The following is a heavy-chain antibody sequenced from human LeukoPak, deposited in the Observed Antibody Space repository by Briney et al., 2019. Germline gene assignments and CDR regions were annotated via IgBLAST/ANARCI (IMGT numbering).Heavy chain of an antibody. D-gene: IGHD6-6*01. V-gene: IGHV1-8*03. Sequence: ASVKVSCKASGYTFTSYDINWVRQATGQGLEWMGWMNPNSGNTGYAQKFQGRVTITRNTSISTAYMELSSLRSEDTAVYYCARGRRRAARPNYYYMDVWGKGTTVTISS. J-gene: IGHJ6*03. CDR2: MNPNSGNT. CDR1: GYTFTSYD. CDR3: ARGRRRAARPNYYYMDV.